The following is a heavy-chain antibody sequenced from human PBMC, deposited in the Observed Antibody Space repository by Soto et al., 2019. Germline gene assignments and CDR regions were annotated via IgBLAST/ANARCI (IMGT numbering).Heavy chain of an antibody. CDR1: GYTFKSYQ. Sequence: ASVKVSFKASGYTFKSYQIYWVRQAPGQRLECMGWINISNGNTEYSQNFQGRVTMTRDTSASTAYMELSSLRSEHTAVYYCARDTHLSLVITLDYWGHGTRVTVSS. CDR2: INISNGNT. J-gene: IGHJ4*01. V-gene: IGHV1-3*04. D-gene: IGHD3-22*01. CDR3: ARDTHLSLVITLDY.